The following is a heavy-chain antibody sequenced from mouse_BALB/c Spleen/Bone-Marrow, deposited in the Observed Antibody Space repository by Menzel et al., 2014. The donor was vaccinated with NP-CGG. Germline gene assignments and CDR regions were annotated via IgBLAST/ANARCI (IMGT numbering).Heavy chain of an antibody. CDR3: ARDSLLRSLYAMDY. CDR2: INSNSGRT. CDR1: GFTFSSYG. V-gene: IGHV5-6-3*01. Sequence: EVMLVESGGGLVQPGGSLKLSCAASGFTFSSYGMSWVRQTPDKRLELVATINSNSGRTYYPDSVKGRFTISRDNAKNTLYLQMSSLKSEDTAMYYCARDSLLRSLYAMDYWGQGTSVTVSS. D-gene: IGHD1-2*01. J-gene: IGHJ4*01.